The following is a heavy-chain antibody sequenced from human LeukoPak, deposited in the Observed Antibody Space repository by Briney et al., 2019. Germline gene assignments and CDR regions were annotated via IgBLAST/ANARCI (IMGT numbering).Heavy chain of an antibody. CDR1: GFTFSSYA. V-gene: IGHV3-23*01. Sequence: PGGSLRLSCAASGFTFSSYAMSWVRQAPGKGLEWVLPISGSGDSTYYADSVKGRFTISRDNSKNTLYLQMNSLRAEDTALYFCAKYSSSSWRSAFDKWGQGTMVTVSS. CDR2: ISGSGDST. J-gene: IGHJ3*02. D-gene: IGHD6-13*01. CDR3: AKYSSSSWRSAFDK.